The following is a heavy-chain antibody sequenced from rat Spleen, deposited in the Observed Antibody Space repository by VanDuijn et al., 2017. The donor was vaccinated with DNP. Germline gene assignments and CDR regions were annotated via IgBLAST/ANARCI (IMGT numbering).Heavy chain of an antibody. Sequence: EVHLVETGGDLVQPGRSLKVSCVVSGFTFNNYWMTWIRQVPGKGLEWVASISTVGSNAYYRDSVKGRFTISRDNAKNTQYLQMDSLRSEDTATYYCATGVNGGYEDWFAYWVQGTLVTVSS. CDR2: ISTVGSNA. CDR1: GFTFNNYW. V-gene: IGHV5-31*01. J-gene: IGHJ3*01. CDR3: ATGVNGGYEDWFAY. D-gene: IGHD1-11*01.